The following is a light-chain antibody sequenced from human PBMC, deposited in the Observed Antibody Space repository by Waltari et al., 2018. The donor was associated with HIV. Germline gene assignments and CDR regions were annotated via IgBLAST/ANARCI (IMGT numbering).Light chain of an antibody. CDR2: EVN. V-gene: IGLV2-8*01. CDR3: SSYAGSNNLGV. J-gene: IGLJ1*01. CDR1: SSDIGGYNY. Sequence: QSALTQPPSASGSPGQSVTISCTGRSSDIGGYNYVSWYQQRPGKAPRLLIYEVNRRPSGVPDRFSGSKSGNTASLTVSGLQAEDEADYYCSSYAGSNNLGVFGTGTRVSVL.